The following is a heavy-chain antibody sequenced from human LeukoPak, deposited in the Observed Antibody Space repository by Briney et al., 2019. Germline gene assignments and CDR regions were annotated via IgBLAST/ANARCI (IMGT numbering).Heavy chain of an antibody. V-gene: IGHV3-74*03. CDR1: GFTFSDHW. D-gene: IGHD6-6*01. J-gene: IGHJ4*02. CDR2: IYNDGSGT. Sequence: GGSLRLSCAASGFTFSDHWMHWVRQAPGKGLVWVSRIYNDGSGTSYADSVAGRFTISRDNAKNTVYLQMNGLRADDTAVYYCTRESGSSRLFDYWGQGTPVTVSS. CDR3: TRESGSSRLFDY.